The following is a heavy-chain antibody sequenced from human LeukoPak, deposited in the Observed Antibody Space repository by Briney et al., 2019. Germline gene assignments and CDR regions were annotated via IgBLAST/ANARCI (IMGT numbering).Heavy chain of an antibody. J-gene: IGHJ4*02. Sequence: PGGSLRLSCAASGFTVSSNYMSWVRQAPGKGLEWVSAISGSGTTYYADSVKGRFTISGDNSKNTLSLQMNSLRAEDTAIYYCAKGYDTSGYDYWGQGTLVTVSS. CDR3: AKGYDTSGYDY. CDR2: ISGSGTT. CDR1: GFTVSSNY. V-gene: IGHV3-23*01. D-gene: IGHD3-22*01.